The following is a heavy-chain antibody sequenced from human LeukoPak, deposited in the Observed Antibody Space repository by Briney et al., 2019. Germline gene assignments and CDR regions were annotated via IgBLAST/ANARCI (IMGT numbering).Heavy chain of an antibody. CDR2: IRSAVDGGTA. CDR3: TRYSGSPGDY. CDR1: GFTFSSYA. J-gene: IGHJ4*02. V-gene: IGHV3-15*01. D-gene: IGHD1-26*01. Sequence: GGSLRLSCAASGFTFSSYAMSWVRQAPGKGLEWVGRIRSAVDGGTADYAAPVKGRFIISRDDSTNTIYLHMASLRTDDTAVYYCTRYSGSPGDYWGQGTLVTVSS.